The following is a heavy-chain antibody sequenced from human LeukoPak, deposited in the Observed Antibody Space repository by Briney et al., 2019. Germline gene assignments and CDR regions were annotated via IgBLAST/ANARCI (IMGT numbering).Heavy chain of an antibody. Sequence: GASVKVSCKASGDTFSSYAISWVRQAPGQGLEWMGGIIPIFGTANYAQKFQGRVTITADESTSTAYMELSSLRSEDTAVYYCASRMLAYCGGDCYSTYPFDYWGQGTLVTVSS. D-gene: IGHD2-21*02. CDR3: ASRMLAYCGGDCYSTYPFDY. CDR2: IIPIFGTA. CDR1: GDTFSSYA. V-gene: IGHV1-69*13. J-gene: IGHJ4*02.